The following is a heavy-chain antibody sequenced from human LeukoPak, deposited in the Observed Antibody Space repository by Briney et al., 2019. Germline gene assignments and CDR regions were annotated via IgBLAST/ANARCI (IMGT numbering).Heavy chain of an antibody. CDR1: GINVSTNY. CDR2: IYGGGAA. CDR3: VSSSGQQLIPYDY. J-gene: IGHJ4*02. D-gene: IGHD6-13*01. V-gene: IGHV3-66*02. Sequence: GGSLRLSCAASGINVSTNYMTWIRQAPGKGLEWVSLIYGGGAAYYAESVRGRFIISRDNSKNTLFLQMNSLRAEGTAVYYCVSSSGQQLIPYDYWGQGTHVAVSS.